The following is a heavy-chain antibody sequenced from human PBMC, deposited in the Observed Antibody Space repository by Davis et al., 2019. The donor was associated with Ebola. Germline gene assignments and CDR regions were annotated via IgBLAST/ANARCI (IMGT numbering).Heavy chain of an antibody. J-gene: IGHJ4*02. CDR1: GYSFTTHW. CDR2: IYGGDSDT. V-gene: IGHV5-51*01. Sequence: KVSCKASGYSFTTHWIGWVRQMTGKGLEWVGLIYGGDSDTRYSPAFQGQVTISVDKSITTYLQWSSLKASDTAMYYCARLRFGGWHQPPDFWGQGTLVTVSS. D-gene: IGHD2-2*01. CDR3: ARLRFGGWHQPPDF.